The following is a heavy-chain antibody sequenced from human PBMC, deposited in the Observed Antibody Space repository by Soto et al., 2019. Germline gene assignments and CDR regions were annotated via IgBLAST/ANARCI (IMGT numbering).Heavy chain of an antibody. Sequence: QVQLQESGPGLVKPSQTLSLTCTVSGGSISSGGYYWSWIRQHPGKGLEWIGYIYYSGSTYYNPSLKSRVTIPVDTSKNQFSLKLSSVTAADTAVYYCARALPQGSESFRYFDYWGQGTLVTVSS. CDR2: IYYSGST. J-gene: IGHJ4*02. V-gene: IGHV4-31*03. CDR3: ARALPQGSESFRYFDY. D-gene: IGHD3-16*01. CDR1: GGSISSGGYY.